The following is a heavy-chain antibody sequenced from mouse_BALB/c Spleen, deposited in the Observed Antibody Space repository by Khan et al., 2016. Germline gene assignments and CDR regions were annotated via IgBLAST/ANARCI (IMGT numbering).Heavy chain of an antibody. CDR2: IYPGDGDT. CDR3: ASYYGSSYDYFDY. D-gene: IGHD1-1*01. J-gene: IGHJ2*01. CDR1: GYTFTSYW. Sequence: QVQLQQPGAELARPGASVKLSCKASGYTFTSYWMQWVKQRPGQGQEWIGAIYPGDGDTRYTQKFKGKATLTADKSSSTAYMQLSSLASEDSAVYYCASYYGSSYDYFDYWGQGTTLTVSS. V-gene: IGHV1-87*01.